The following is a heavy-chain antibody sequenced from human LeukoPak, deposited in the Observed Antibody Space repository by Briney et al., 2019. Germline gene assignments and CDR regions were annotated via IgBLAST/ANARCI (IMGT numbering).Heavy chain of an antibody. Sequence: ASVKVSCKAFGGTFSSYAISWVRQAPGQGLEWMGRIIPILGIANYAQKFQGRVTITADKSTSTAYMELSSLRSEDTAVYYCARDLYDSSGYQYWGQGTLVTVSS. V-gene: IGHV1-69*04. CDR3: ARDLYDSSGYQY. J-gene: IGHJ4*02. CDR2: IIPILGIA. D-gene: IGHD3-22*01. CDR1: GGTFSSYA.